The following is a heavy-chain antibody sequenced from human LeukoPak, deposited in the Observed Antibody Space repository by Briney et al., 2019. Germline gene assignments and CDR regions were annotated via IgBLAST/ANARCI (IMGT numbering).Heavy chain of an antibody. Sequence: PGGSLRLSCEASGFTFSTYWVHWVRQVPGKGLVWVSRINTDGSRTTYADSVKGRFTISRDNAKNTLYLQMNSLRAEDTAVYYCARDSPYSDYLIGGAFNIWGQGTMVTVSS. CDR2: INTDGSRT. CDR3: ARDSPYSDYLIGGAFNI. CDR1: GFTFSTYW. D-gene: IGHD4-11*01. V-gene: IGHV3-74*01. J-gene: IGHJ3*02.